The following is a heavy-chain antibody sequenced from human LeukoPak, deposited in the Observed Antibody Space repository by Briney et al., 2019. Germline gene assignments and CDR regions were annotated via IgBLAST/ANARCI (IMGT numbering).Heavy chain of an antibody. Sequence: SETLSLTCIVAGGSLSTYYWSWIRPPAGKGLEWIGRIHTSGNTNQNPSLKSRVTMSVDTSKNQLPLNLSSLTAAVTAVYYCARAEIEGRAFDIWGEGTMVTVSS. D-gene: IGHD3-22*01. J-gene: IGHJ3*02. CDR1: GGSLSTYY. V-gene: IGHV4-4*07. CDR3: ARAEIEGRAFDI. CDR2: IHTSGNT.